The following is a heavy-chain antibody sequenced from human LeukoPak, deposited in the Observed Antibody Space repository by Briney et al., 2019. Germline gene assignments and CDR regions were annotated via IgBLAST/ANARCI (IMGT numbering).Heavy chain of an antibody. CDR1: GFTFRSYA. CDR3: AKHGSGSYLSYFDY. Sequence: GGSLRLSCAASGFTFRSYAMSWVRQAPGKGLEWVSAISGSGGSTHYADSVKGRFTISRDNSKNTLYLQMNSLRAEDTAVYYRAKHGSGSYLSYFDYWGQGTLVTVSS. V-gene: IGHV3-23*01. J-gene: IGHJ4*02. CDR2: ISGSGGST. D-gene: IGHD3-10*01.